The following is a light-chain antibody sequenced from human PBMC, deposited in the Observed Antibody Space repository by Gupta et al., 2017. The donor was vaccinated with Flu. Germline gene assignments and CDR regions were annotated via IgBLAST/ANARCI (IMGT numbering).Light chain of an antibody. CDR1: QSVTSSW. J-gene: IGKJ2*01. Sequence: EIVLTQSPGTLSLSPGERATLSCRASQSVTSSWLAWYQQKPGQAPRLLIYGASSRATGIPDRFSGSGSGTDFTLTISRLEPGDFAVYYCQQYGSSPRTFGQGTKLEIK. V-gene: IGKV3-20*01. CDR3: QQYGSSPRT. CDR2: GAS.